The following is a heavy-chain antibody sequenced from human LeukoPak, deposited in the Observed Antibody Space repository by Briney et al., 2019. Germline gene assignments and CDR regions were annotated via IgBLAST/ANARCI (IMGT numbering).Heavy chain of an antibody. D-gene: IGHD5-18*01. J-gene: IGHJ1*01. V-gene: IGHV6-1*01. CDR2: TYYRSKWYN. Sequence: SQTLSLTCAISGDSVSSNSAAWNWLRQSPSRGLEWLGRTYYRSKWYNDYAVSVKSRITINPDTSKNQFSLQLNSVTPEDTAVYYCARVKYGSYGNFHLWGQGTLVTVSS. CDR3: ARVKYGSYGNFHL. CDR1: GDSVSSNSAA.